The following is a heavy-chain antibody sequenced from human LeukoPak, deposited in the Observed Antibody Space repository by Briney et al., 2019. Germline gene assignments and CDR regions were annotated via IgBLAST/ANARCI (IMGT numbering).Heavy chain of an antibody. CDR3: ARHLTAAALTTYFDY. V-gene: IGHV3-23*01. CDR2: ISRGSDST. J-gene: IGHJ4*02. Sequence: PGGSLRLSCAASGFPFSYYAMTWVRQAPGKGLEGVSGISRGSDSTYYADSVKGRFTISRDNSKNTLYLQMNGLRAEDTAVYYCARHLTAAALTTYFDYWGQGTLVPVSS. D-gene: IGHD2-2*01. CDR1: GFPFSYYA.